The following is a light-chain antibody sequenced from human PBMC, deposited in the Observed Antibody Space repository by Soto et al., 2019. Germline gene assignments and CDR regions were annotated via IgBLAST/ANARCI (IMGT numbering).Light chain of an antibody. Sequence: IVLPQSPGTLSLSPGERSTLSCRASQSVSSSYLAWYQQKPGQAPRLLIYGASSRATGIPDRFSGSGSGTDFTLTISRLEPEDFAVYYCQQYGSSQTFGQGTKVDIK. CDR3: QQYGSSQT. J-gene: IGKJ1*01. CDR2: GAS. V-gene: IGKV3-20*01. CDR1: QSVSSSY.